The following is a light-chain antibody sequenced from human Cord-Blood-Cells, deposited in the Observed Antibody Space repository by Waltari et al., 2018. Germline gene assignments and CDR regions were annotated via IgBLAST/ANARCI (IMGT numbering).Light chain of an antibody. V-gene: IGKV1-5*03. CDR2: KAS. J-gene: IGKJ3*01. Sequence: DIQMTQSPSTLSASVGDRVTITCRASQSISSWLAWYQQKPGKAPKLLIYKASSLESGVPSRCSGSGSGTEFTLTISSLQPDDFATYYCQQYWAFGPGTKVDIK. CDR1: QSISSW. CDR3: QQYWA.